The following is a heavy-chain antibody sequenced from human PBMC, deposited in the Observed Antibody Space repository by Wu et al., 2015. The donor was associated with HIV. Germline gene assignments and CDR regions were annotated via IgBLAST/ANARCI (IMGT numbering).Heavy chain of an antibody. Sequence: QVQLVQSGPEVKEPGASVKLSCRASGYSFSGYFLQWIRQAPGQGPEWMGWINPSNGGTTYALKFRGRVTMTMDTSINTVYMELSWLRSDDTAVYYCARNGLTTSRNGNWFDPWGQGTLLTVSS. CDR3: ARNGLTTSRNGNWFDP. D-gene: IGHD3-3*01. J-gene: IGHJ5*02. V-gene: IGHV1-2*02. CDR2: INPSNGGT. CDR1: GYSFSGYF.